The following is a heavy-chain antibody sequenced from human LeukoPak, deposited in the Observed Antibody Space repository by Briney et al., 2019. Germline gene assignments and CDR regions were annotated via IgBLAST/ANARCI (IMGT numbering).Heavy chain of an antibody. CDR2: IKEDGSEQ. CDR3: VRETVSVITDFDY. V-gene: IGHV3-7*01. Sequence: PGGSLRLPCAASGFTFSRHWMTWVRQAPGKGLEWVANIKEDGSEQYYVDSIKGRFTISRDNAKNSLYLQMSSLRAEDTAIYYCVRETVSVITDFDYWGQGTLVTVSS. D-gene: IGHD3-16*02. CDR1: GFTFSRHW. J-gene: IGHJ4*02.